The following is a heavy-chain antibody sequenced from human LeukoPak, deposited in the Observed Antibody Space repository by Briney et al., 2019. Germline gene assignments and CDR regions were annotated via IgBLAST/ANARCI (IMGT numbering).Heavy chain of an antibody. V-gene: IGHV3-30*03. Sequence: GGSLRLSCAASGFTFTNFAMHWVRQAPGKGLEWVTVISDDGNNKYFADSVKGRFTISRDNSKNTLYLQMNSLRAEDTAVYYCARDFTPYSSSVAFDYWGQGTLVTVSS. CDR2: ISDDGNNK. J-gene: IGHJ4*02. D-gene: IGHD6-13*01. CDR3: ARDFTPYSSSVAFDY. CDR1: GFTFTNFA.